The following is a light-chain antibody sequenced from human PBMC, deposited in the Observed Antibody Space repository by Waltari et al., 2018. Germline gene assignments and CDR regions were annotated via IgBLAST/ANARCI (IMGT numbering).Light chain of an antibody. CDR3: QQSYSPLT. J-gene: IGKJ4*01. Sequence: DFQMTQSPSSLSASVGDRVTITCRASQSISIYLNWYQQKPGKAPNLLIYAASSLQSGVPSRFSGSGSGTDFTLTISSLQPEDFATYYCQQSYSPLTFGGGTKVEIK. CDR1: QSISIY. CDR2: AAS. V-gene: IGKV1-39*01.